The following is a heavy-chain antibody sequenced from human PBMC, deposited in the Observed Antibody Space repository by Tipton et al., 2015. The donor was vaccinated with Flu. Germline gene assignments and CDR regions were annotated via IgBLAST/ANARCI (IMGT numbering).Heavy chain of an antibody. Sequence: TLSLTCTVSGGSISSHYWSWIRQSAGKGLEWIGRVHGTGSTNYNPSLKSRVTVSADTAKNQFSLKMTSVTAADSAVYYCARDFHPTSNWFDPWGQGTLVTVSS. CDR2: VHGTGST. V-gene: IGHV4-4*07. CDR3: ARDFHPTSNWFDP. CDR1: GGSISSHY. J-gene: IGHJ5*02.